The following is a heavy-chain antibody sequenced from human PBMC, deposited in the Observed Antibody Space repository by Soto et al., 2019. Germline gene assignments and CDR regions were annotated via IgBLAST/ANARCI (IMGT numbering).Heavy chain of an antibody. D-gene: IGHD5-12*01. V-gene: IGHV3-15*07. CDR2: IKSKTDGGTT. Sequence: GGSLRLSCAASGFTFSNAWMNWVRQAPGKGLEWVGRIKSKTDGGTTDYAAPVKGRFTISREDSKTTLYLQMNSLKTEDTAVYYCTTPGDIAPLNYYYYGMDVWGQGTTVTVSS. J-gene: IGHJ6*02. CDR1: GFTFSNAW. CDR3: TTPGDIAPLNYYYYGMDV.